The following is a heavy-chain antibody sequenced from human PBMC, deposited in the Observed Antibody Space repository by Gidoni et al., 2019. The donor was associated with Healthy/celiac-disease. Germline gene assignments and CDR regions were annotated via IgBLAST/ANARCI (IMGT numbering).Heavy chain of an antibody. J-gene: IGHJ6*02. D-gene: IGHD1-26*01. CDR3: AKDSGVGSPGYYYYYGMDV. Sequence: EVQLLASGGGLVQPGWSLRLSCAASGFTFSSSAVSWVRQAPGKGLEWVSAISCSGGSTYYADSVKGRFTISRDNSKNTLYLQMNSLRAEDTAVYYCAKDSGVGSPGYYYYYGMDVWGQGTTVTVSS. CDR1: GFTFSSSA. CDR2: ISCSGGST. V-gene: IGHV3-23*01.